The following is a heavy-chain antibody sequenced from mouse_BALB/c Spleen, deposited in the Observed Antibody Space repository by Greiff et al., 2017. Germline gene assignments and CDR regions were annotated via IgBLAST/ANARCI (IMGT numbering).Heavy chain of an antibody. CDR3: NYGSSLYYAMDY. J-gene: IGHJ4*01. V-gene: IGHV1-5*01. CDR2: IYPGNSDT. CDR1: GYTFTSYW. Sequence: EVQGVESGTVLARPGASVKMSCKASGYTFTSYWMHWVKQRPGQGLEWIGAIYPGNSDTSYNQKFKGKAKLTAVTSTSTAYMELSSLTNEDSAVYYCNYGSSLYYAMDYWGQGTSVTVSS. D-gene: IGHD1-1*01.